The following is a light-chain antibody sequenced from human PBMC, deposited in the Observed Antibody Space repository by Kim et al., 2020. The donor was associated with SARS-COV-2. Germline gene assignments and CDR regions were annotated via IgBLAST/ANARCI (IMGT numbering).Light chain of an antibody. CDR2: AAS. J-gene: IGKJ1*01. V-gene: IGKV1-39*01. Sequence: ASVGDRVTITCRASQTISRNLNWYQQKPGRAPKFLIYAASNLQSGVPSRFSGSGSGTDFTLTISSLQPEDFATYYCQQSHITPPTFGQGTKVDIK. CDR3: QQSHITPPT. CDR1: QTISRN.